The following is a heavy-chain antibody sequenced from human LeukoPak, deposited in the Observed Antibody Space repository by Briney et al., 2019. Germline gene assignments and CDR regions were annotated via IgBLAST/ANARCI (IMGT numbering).Heavy chain of an antibody. Sequence: GGSLRLSCAASGFTFDDYAMHWVRQAPGKGLEWVSGISWNSGSIGYADSVKGRFTISRDNAKNSLHLQMNSLRAEDTAVYYCARDLDIWGQGTMVTVSS. V-gene: IGHV3-9*01. CDR2: ISWNSGSI. CDR3: ARDLDI. CDR1: GFTFDDYA. J-gene: IGHJ3*02.